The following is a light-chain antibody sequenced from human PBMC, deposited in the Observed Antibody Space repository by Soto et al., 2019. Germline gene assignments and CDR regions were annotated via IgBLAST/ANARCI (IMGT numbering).Light chain of an antibody. Sequence: MLMTQSPATLSVSPGERATVTCRASQSVSSSYLAWYQQKPGQAPRLLIYGASSRATGIPDRFSGSGSGTDFTLTISRLEPEDFAVYYCQQYGSSPWTFGQGTKV. CDR1: QSVSSSY. J-gene: IGKJ1*01. CDR2: GAS. CDR3: QQYGSSPWT. V-gene: IGKV3-20*01.